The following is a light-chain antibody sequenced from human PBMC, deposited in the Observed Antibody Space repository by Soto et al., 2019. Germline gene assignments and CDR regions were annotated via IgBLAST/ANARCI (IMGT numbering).Light chain of an antibody. CDR3: QQHNNSPWL. V-gene: IGKV3-20*01. CDR1: QSVISTY. J-gene: IGKJ1*01. CDR2: GAS. Sequence: EVVFTQSPDTLYLSPGERATLSCRASQSVISTYLAWYQQKPGQTPRLLIYGASNRATGIPDRFSGSGSGTDFTLTISRLEPEDFGVYYCQQHNNSPWLFGQGTKVDIK.